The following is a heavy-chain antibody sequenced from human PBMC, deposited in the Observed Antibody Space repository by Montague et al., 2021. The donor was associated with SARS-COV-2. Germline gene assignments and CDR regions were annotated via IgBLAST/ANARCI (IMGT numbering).Heavy chain of an antibody. CDR3: ARNPRPAAMWGWLDP. D-gene: IGHD2-2*01. J-gene: IGHJ5*02. V-gene: IGHV4-31*03. CDR1: GGSISSGGYY. Sequence: TLSLTCTVSGGSISSGGYYWSWIRQHPGKGLEWIGYIYYSGSTYYNPSLKSRVTISVDTSKNQFSLKLSSVTAADTAVYYCARNPRPAAMWGWLDPWGQGTLVTVSS. CDR2: IYYSGST.